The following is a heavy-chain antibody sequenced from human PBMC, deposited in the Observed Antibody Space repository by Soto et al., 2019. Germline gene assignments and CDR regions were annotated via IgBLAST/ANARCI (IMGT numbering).Heavy chain of an antibody. CDR1: GGSISGYS. CDR3: ARAQAAYYFDY. CDR2: IYYSGST. J-gene: IGHJ4*02. D-gene: IGHD2-15*01. Sequence: PSETLSLTCTVSGGSISGYSWGWIRQSPGKGLEWIGYIYYSGSTNYNPSLKSRVTISVDTSKNRFSLKLSSVTVADSAVYYCARAQAAYYFDYWGQGTVVTVS. V-gene: IGHV4-59*13.